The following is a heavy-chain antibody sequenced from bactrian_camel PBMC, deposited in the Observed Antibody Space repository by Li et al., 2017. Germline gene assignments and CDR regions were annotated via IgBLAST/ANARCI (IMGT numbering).Heavy chain of an antibody. Sequence: HVQLVESGGDVVKPGGSLRLSCAASGFTFDNSDMGWYRQGQGSECELVSSITSDGTTYYPNFVKGRFTISQDNAKNTLYLQMNSLKPEDTAMYYCAAGDRYGSAQVDFGYWGQGTQVTV. CDR1: GFTFDNSD. CDR2: ITSDGTT. CDR3: AAGDRYGSAQVDFGY. J-gene: IGHJ6*01. D-gene: IGHD3*01. V-gene: IGHV3S60*01.